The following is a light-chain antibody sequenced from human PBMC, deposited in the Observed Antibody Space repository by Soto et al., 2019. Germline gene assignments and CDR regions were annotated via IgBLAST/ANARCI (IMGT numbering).Light chain of an antibody. V-gene: IGLV2-11*01. CDR2: DVT. CDR1: SSDVGGYNY. CDR3: CSYAGSYTFVL. J-gene: IGLJ2*01. Sequence: QSALTQPRSVSGSPGQSGTISCTGTSSDVGGYNYVSWYQQHPGQAPKLMIYDVTKRPSGVPDRFSGSKSGNTASLTISGLQAEDEADYYCCSYAGSYTFVLFGGGTKLTVL.